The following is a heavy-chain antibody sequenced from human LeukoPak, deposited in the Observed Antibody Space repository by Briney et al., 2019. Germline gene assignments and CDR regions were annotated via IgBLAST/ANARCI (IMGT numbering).Heavy chain of an antibody. CDR1: GFTFSGSA. D-gene: IGHD3-22*01. CDR2: IRSKANSYAT. J-gene: IGHJ4*02. CDR3: TRTNTYYYDSTADY. Sequence: GGSLRLSCAASGFTFSGSAMHWVRQASGKGLEWVGRIRSKANSYATAYAASVKGRFTISRDDSKNTAYLQMNSLRTEDTAVYCCTRTNTYYYDSTADYWGQGTLVTVSS. V-gene: IGHV3-73*01.